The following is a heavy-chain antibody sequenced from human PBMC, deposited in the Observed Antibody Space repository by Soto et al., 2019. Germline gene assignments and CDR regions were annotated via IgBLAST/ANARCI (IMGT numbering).Heavy chain of an antibody. V-gene: IGHV1-18*04. CDR1: GYTFTIYG. Sequence: QVQLVQSGAEVKKPGASVKVSCKASGYTFTIYGISWVRQAPGQGLEWMGRISGYNGNTDYAQNLQDRVTLTTDASTSSVYMELRSLRSDDTAVYYCARVDYYDSSGYYGYWCQGTLITVSS. D-gene: IGHD3-22*01. CDR3: ARVDYYDSSGYYGY. CDR2: ISGYNGNT. J-gene: IGHJ4*02.